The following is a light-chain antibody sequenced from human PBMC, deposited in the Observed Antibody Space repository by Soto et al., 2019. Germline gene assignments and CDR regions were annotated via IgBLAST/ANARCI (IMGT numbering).Light chain of an antibody. Sequence: AIRMTQSPSSLSASTGDRVTITCRASQGISSYLAWYQQKPGKATNLLIYDASTLQSGVPSRFSGSGSGTDFTLTISCLQSEDFATYSCQQYYSYPLTFGGGTKVEIK. V-gene: IGKV1-8*01. CDR3: QQYYSYPLT. CDR1: QGISSY. J-gene: IGKJ4*01. CDR2: DAS.